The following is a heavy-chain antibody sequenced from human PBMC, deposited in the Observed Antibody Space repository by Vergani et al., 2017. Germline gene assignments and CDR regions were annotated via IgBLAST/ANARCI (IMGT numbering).Heavy chain of an antibody. CDR2: ISSSSSYI. J-gene: IGHJ1*01. V-gene: IGHV3-21*01. CDR1: GFTFSSYS. D-gene: IGHD2-2*01. Sequence: EVQLVESGGGLVKPGGSLRLSCAASGFTFSSYSMNWVRQAPGKGLEWVSSISSSSSYIYYADSVKGRFTISRDNAKNSLYLQMNSLRAEDTAVYYCARDPLGYCSSTSCSSEYFQHWGQGTLVTVSS. CDR3: ARDPLGYCSSTSCSSEYFQH.